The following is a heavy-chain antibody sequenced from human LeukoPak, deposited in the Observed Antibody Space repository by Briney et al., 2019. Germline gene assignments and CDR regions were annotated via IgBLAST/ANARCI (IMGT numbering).Heavy chain of an antibody. CDR2: FSVSSGNT. J-gene: IGHJ4*02. V-gene: IGHV3-23*01. CDR1: VFTFRKYA. D-gene: IGHD1-14*01. CDR3: VKRPEVGCTTVKDFHH. Sequence: GGSLRLSSAASVFTFRKYAISWVRLAPGKGLEWVSTFSVSSGNTYYADSVRGRFTISRDTSKNTLYLQMSSLRADDTAVYYCVKRPEVGCTTVKDFHHWGQGTPVTVSA.